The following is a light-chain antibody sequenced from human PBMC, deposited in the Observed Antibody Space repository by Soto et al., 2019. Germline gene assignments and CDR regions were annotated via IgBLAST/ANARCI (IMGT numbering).Light chain of an antibody. CDR3: SSYTSSSTLGV. J-gene: IGLJ1*01. V-gene: IGLV2-14*01. CDR2: DVS. CDR1: SSEVGGYNY. Sequence: QSVLTQPASVSGSPGQSITISCTGTSSEVGGYNYVSWYQQHPGKAPKLMIYDVSNRPSGVSNRFSGSKSGNTASLTISGLQAEDEAAYYCSSYTSSSTLGVFGTGTKVTVL.